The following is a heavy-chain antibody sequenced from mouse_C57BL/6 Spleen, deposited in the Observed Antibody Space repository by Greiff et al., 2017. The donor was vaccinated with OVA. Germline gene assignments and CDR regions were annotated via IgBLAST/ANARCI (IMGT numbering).Heavy chain of an antibody. J-gene: IGHJ1*03. CDR3: ARSTTGYWYFDV. CDR2: IDPSDSYT. D-gene: IGHD1-1*01. CDR1: GYTFTSYW. V-gene: IGHV1-50*01. Sequence: VQLLQPGAELVKPGASVKLSCKASGYTFTSYWMQWVKQRPGQGLEWIGEIDPSDSYTNYNQKFKGKATLTVDTSSSTAYMQLSSLTSEDSAVYDCARSTTGYWYFDVWGTGTTVTVSS.